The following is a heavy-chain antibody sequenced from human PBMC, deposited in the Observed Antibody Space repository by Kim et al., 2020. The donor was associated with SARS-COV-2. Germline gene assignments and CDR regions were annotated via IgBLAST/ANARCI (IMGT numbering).Heavy chain of an antibody. CDR1: GGSVSSGSYY. D-gene: IGHD3-10*01. V-gene: IGHV4-61*01. CDR2: IYYSGST. Sequence: SETLSLTCTVSGGSVSSGSYYWSWIRQPPGKGLEWIGYIYYSGSTNYNPSLKSRVTISVDTSKNQFSLKLSSVTAADTAVYYCASEGGSGSYYRGLNWGQGTLVTVSA. CDR3: ASEGGSGSYYRGLN. J-gene: IGHJ4*02.